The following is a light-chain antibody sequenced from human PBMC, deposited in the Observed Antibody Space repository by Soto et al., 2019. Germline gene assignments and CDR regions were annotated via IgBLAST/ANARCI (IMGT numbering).Light chain of an antibody. CDR1: SSDVGGYNY. CDR2: DVS. J-gene: IGLJ2*01. V-gene: IGLV2-14*01. Sequence: QSALTQPASVSGSPGQSITISCTGTSSDVGGYNYVSWYQQHPGKAPKLMIYDVSNRPSGVSNRFSGSKSGNTASLTISGLQVEDEADYYCSSYTSSSTRLFGGGTKLTVL. CDR3: SSYTSSSTRL.